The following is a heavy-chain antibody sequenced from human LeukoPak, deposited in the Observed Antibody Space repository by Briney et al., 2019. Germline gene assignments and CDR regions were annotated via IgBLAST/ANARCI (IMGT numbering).Heavy chain of an antibody. CDR2: ISAYNGNT. CDR1: GYTFTSYG. Sequence: ASVKVSCKASGYTFTSYGISWVRQAPGQGLEWMGWISAYNGNTNYAQKLQGRVTMTTDTSTSTACMVLRSLRSDDTAVYYCARGKWELLDNWFDPWGQGTLVTVSS. D-gene: IGHD1-26*01. J-gene: IGHJ5*02. CDR3: ARGKWELLDNWFDP. V-gene: IGHV1-18*01.